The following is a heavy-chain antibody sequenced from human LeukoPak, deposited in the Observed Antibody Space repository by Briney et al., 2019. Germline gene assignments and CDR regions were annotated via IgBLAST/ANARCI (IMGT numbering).Heavy chain of an antibody. CDR2: ISTNNGDST. Sequence: QPGGSLRLSCAASGFTFSSYAMHWVRQAPGKGLEYVSAISTNNGDSTYYANSVKGRFTISRDNSKNTLYLQMGSLRAEDMAVYYCARDSGAVAGRSYDYWGQGTLVTVSS. CDR1: GFTFSSYA. D-gene: IGHD6-19*01. CDR3: ARDSGAVAGRSYDY. V-gene: IGHV3-64*01. J-gene: IGHJ4*02.